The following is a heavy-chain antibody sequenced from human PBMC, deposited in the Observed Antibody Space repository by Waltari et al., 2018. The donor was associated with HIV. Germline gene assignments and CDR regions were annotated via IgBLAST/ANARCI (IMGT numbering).Heavy chain of an antibody. V-gene: IGHV3-30*18. J-gene: IGHJ6*02. CDR3: AKDQYCSSTSCHGYYYYGMDV. CDR2: ISYDGSNK. CDR1: GFTFSSYV. Sequence: QVQLVESGGGVVQPGRSLRLSCAASGFTFSSYVMQWVRPATGKGLAWVAVISYDGSNKYYADSVKGRFTISRDNSKNTLYLQMNSLRAEDTAVYYCAKDQYCSSTSCHGYYYYGMDVWGQGTTVTVSS. D-gene: IGHD2-2*01.